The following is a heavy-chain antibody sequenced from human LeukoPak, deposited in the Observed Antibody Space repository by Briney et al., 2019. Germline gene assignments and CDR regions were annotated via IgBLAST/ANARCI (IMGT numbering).Heavy chain of an antibody. CDR1: GYRFNAYW. CDR2: IYPDDSDT. J-gene: IGHJ3*01. V-gene: IGHV5-51*01. Sequence: GESLKISCTGSGYRFNAYWIAWARQMPGQGLEWMGIIYPDDSDTRYSPSFQGQVTISADKSVRTAYLQWSSLKASDTAMYYCARPNITSYYDSRGYDAFDVWGQGTMVTVSS. D-gene: IGHD3-22*01. CDR3: ARPNITSYYDSRGYDAFDV.